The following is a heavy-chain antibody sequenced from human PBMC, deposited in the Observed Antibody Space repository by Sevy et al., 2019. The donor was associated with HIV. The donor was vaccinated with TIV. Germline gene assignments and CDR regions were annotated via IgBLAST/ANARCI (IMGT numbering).Heavy chain of an antibody. CDR3: AKASYYYDSSGSFDY. J-gene: IGHJ4*02. CDR2: ISGSGGST. CDR1: GFTFSSYA. Sequence: GSLRLSCAASGFTFSSYAMSWVRQAPGKGLEWVSAISGSGGSTYYADSVKGRFTISRDNSKNTLYLQMNSLRAEDTAVYYCAKASYYYDSSGSFDYWGQGTLVTVSS. V-gene: IGHV3-23*01. D-gene: IGHD3-22*01.